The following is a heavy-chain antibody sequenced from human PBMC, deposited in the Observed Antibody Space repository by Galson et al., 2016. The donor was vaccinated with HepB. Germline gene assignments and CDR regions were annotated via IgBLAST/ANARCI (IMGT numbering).Heavy chain of an antibody. CDR3: ARGVDGGSFFPDAFDI. J-gene: IGHJ3*02. CDR1: GDSVSSNSAA. V-gene: IGHV6-1*01. Sequence: CAISGDSVSSNSAAWNWIRQSPSRGLQWLGRTYYRSKWYNDYAASVKSRIAIKSETSQNHFSLQLNSVTPEDTAVYYCARGVDGGSFFPDAFDIWGQGTMVTVSS. D-gene: IGHD1-26*01. CDR2: TYYRSKWYN.